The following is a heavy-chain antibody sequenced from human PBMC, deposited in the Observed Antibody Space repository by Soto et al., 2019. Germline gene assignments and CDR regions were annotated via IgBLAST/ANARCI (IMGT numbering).Heavy chain of an antibody. CDR1: GGSVRSAPNS. CDR2: LSYSGNT. Sequence: ETQSVTWTLSGGSVRSAPNSWTWLLPPPGTGLEWVGYLSYSGNTNYHPSLKSRGIKSVYTSKNRFSLKRTSVTAADTAVYYCARVPVESSMIHWRDPCGQGSRVPVAS. V-gene: IGHV4-61*01. D-gene: IGHD3-16*01. J-gene: IGHJ5*02. CDR3: ARVPVESSMIHWRDP.